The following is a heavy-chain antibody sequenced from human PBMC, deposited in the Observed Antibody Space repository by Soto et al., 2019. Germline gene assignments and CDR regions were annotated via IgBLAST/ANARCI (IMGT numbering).Heavy chain of an antibody. CDR3: ARDAWIQLWLENYYYYGMDV. CDR1: GGSFSGYY. V-gene: IGHV4-34*01. D-gene: IGHD5-18*01. CDR2: INHSGST. Sequence: PSETLSLTCAVYGGSFSGYYWSWIRQPPGKGLEWIGEINHSGSTNYNPSLKSRVTISVDTYKNQFSLKLSSVTAADTAVYYCARDAWIQLWLENYYYYGMDVWGQGTTVTVSS. J-gene: IGHJ6*02.